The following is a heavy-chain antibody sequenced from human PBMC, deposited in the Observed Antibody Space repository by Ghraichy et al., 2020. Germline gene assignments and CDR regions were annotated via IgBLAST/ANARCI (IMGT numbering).Heavy chain of an antibody. CDR2: ISATGVTT. J-gene: IGHJ4*02. CDR3: AKWDLGGWYTR. D-gene: IGHD6-19*01. V-gene: IGHV3-23*01. CDR1: GFTLSNSA. Sequence: GGSLRLSCGASGFTLSNSAMSWVRQAPGEGLEWVSTISATGVTTYYADSVKGRFTISRDTSKNTLFLQMNSLRAEDTAVYYCAKWDLGGWYTRWGQGALVTVSS.